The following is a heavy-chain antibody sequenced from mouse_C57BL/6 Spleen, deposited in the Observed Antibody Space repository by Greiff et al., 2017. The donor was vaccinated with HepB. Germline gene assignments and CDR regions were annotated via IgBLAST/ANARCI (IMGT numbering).Heavy chain of an antibody. Sequence: VQLQQSGAELVRPGASVKLSCTASGFNIKDDYMHWVKQRPEQGLEWIGWIDPENGDTEYASKFQGQATITADTSSNTAYLQLSSLTSEDTAVYYCTTLGYDVYSQFAYWGQGTLVTVSA. CDR1: GFNIKDDY. V-gene: IGHV14-4*01. D-gene: IGHD2-3*01. CDR2: IDPENGDT. CDR3: TTLGYDVYSQFAY. J-gene: IGHJ3*01.